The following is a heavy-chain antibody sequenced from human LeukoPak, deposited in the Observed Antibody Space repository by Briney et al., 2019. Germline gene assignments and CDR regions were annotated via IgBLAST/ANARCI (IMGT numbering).Heavy chain of an antibody. Sequence: ASVKVSCKASGYTFTSYGISWVLQAPGHGLEWMGWISAYNGNTNYAQKLQGRVTMTTDTSTSTAYMELRSLRSDDTAVYYCARDLPQIGSRRGYWFDPWGQGTLVTVSS. CDR3: ARDLPQIGSRRGYWFDP. D-gene: IGHD3-10*01. J-gene: IGHJ5*02. CDR1: GYTFTSYG. CDR2: ISAYNGNT. V-gene: IGHV1-18*01.